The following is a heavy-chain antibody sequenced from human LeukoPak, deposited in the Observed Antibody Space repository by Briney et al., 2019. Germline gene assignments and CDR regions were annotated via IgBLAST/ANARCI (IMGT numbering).Heavy chain of an antibody. Sequence: SETLSLTCTVSGGSISSYYWSWIRQPPGKGLEWIGYIYIGGSTNYNPSLKSRVTISVDTSKNQFSLKLSSVTAADTAVYYCARRSEWESAFDYWGQGTLVTVSS. CDR1: GGSISSYY. V-gene: IGHV4-4*09. D-gene: IGHD1-26*01. CDR3: ARRSEWESAFDY. CDR2: IYIGGST. J-gene: IGHJ4*02.